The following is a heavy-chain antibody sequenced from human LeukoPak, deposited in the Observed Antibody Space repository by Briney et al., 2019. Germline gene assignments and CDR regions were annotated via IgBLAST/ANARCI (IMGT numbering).Heavy chain of an antibody. CDR3: ARDLIVGATNYYLDY. CDR1: GGSISSYY. V-gene: IGHV4-4*07. D-gene: IGHD1-26*01. Sequence: PSETLSLTCTVSGGSISSYYWSWIRQPAGKGLEWIGRIYTSGSTNYNPSLKSRVTMSVDTSKNQFSLKLSSVTAADTAVYYCARDLIVGATNYYLDYWGQGTLVTVSS. J-gene: IGHJ4*02. CDR2: IYTSGST.